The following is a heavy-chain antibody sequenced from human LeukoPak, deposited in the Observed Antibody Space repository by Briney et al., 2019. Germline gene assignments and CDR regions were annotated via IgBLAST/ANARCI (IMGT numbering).Heavy chain of an antibody. D-gene: IGHD5-12*01. Sequence: GASVKVSCKASGYTFTSYGISWVRQAPGQGLEWMGWISAYNGNTNYAQKLQGRVTMTTDTSTSTAYMELRSLRSGDTAVYYCARESGYSGYDEGFDIWGQGTVVTVSS. CDR2: ISAYNGNT. J-gene: IGHJ3*02. V-gene: IGHV1-18*01. CDR1: GYTFTSYG. CDR3: ARESGYSGYDEGFDI.